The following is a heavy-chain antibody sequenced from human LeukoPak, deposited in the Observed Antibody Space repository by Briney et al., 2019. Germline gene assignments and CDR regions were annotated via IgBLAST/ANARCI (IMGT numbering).Heavy chain of an antibody. CDR2: ISGSGGST. CDR3: ARNYLQDSSGFGDSD. J-gene: IGHJ4*02. V-gene: IGHV3-23*01. CDR1: GFTFSSYA. D-gene: IGHD3-22*01. Sequence: GGSLRLSCAASGFTFSSYAMSWVRQAPGKGLKWVSAISGSGGSTYYADSVKGRFTISRDNSKNTLYLQMNSLRAEDTAVYYCARNYLQDSSGFGDSDWGQGTLVTVSS.